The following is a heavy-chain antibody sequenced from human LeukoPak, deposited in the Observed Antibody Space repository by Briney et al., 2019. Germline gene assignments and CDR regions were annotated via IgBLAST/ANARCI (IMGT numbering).Heavy chain of an antibody. Sequence: SETLPLTCSVSGGSISSYYWSWIRQPAGKQPEWIGRMYTSGSTYYNPSLKSRVNISVDTSKNQFSLKLSSVTAADTAVYYCARDDYGDYFDYWGQGTLVTVSS. V-gene: IGHV4-4*07. CDR3: ARDDYGDYFDY. J-gene: IGHJ4*02. CDR1: GGSISSYY. CDR2: MYTSGST. D-gene: IGHD4-17*01.